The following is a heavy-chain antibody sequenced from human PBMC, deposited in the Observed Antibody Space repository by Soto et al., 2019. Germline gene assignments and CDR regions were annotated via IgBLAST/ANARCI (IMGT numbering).Heavy chain of an antibody. V-gene: IGHV1-18*01. CDR1: GYTFTSYG. CDR3: ARDGGDIVLVPAAINYYGMDV. J-gene: IGHJ6*02. D-gene: IGHD2-2*02. CDR2: ISAYNGNT. Sequence: ASVKVSCKASGYTFTSYGISWVRQAPGQGLEWMGWISAYNGNTNYAQKLQGRVTMTTDTSTSTAYMELRSLRSDDTAVYYCARDGGDIVLVPAAINYYGMDVWAQGTTVTVSS.